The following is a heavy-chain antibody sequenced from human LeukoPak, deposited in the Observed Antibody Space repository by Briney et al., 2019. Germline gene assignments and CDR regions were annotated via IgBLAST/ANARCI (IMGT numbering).Heavy chain of an antibody. CDR3: ASSGSYRFDY. V-gene: IGHV3-48*02. CDR1: GFTFSSYS. Sequence: GGSLRLSCAASGFTFSSYSMNWVRQAPGKGLEWVSHITASGTAMFYADSVKGRFTISRDNAKNSLYLQMNSLRDEDTAVYYCASSGSYRFDYWGREPWSPSPQ. D-gene: IGHD1-26*01. J-gene: IGHJ4*02. CDR2: ITASGTAM.